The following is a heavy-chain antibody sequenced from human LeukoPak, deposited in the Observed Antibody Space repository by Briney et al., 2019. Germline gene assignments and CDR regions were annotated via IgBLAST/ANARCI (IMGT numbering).Heavy chain of an antibody. CDR1: GFPFSSYP. Sequence: GGSLRLSCAASGFPFSSYPMSWVRQAPGKGLEWVSTMSTSGGSTYYADSVKGRFTISRDNSKNTLFLHMNSLRAEDTAVYYCARAVHFCSGYPQPNWFDPWGQGTLVTVSS. CDR2: MSTSGGST. CDR3: ARAVHFCSGYPQPNWFDP. V-gene: IGHV3-23*01. D-gene: IGHD3-3*02. J-gene: IGHJ5*02.